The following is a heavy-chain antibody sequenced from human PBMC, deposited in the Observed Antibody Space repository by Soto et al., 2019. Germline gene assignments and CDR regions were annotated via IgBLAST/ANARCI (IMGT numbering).Heavy chain of an antibody. J-gene: IGHJ4*02. CDR2: IYYSGST. CDR3: ARVRRLAPLWFGEQVRGFDY. Sequence: PSETLSLTCTVSGGSISSYYWSWIRQPPGKGLVWIEYIYYSGSTNYNPSLKSRVTISVDTSKNQFSLKLSSVTAADTAVYYCARVRRLAPLWFGEQVRGFDYWGQGTLVTVS. V-gene: IGHV4-59*01. D-gene: IGHD3-10*01. CDR1: GGSISSYY.